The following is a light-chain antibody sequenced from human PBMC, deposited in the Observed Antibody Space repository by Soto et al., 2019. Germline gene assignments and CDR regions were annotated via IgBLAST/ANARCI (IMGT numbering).Light chain of an antibody. CDR1: QSISSW. CDR2: RAS. V-gene: IGKV1-5*03. CDR3: QQYDRASWT. J-gene: IGKJ1*01. Sequence: IXXXXXPXTLSASVGDRVIITCRASQSISSWLAWYQQKPGKAPNLLIYRASTLKSGIPSRFSGSGSGTEFTLTISSLQPDDFATYYCQQYDRASWTFGPGTKVEIK.